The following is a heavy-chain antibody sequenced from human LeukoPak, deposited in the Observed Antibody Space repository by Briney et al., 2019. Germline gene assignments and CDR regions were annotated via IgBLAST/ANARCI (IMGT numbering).Heavy chain of an antibody. Sequence: SQTLSLTCTVSGGPISSGSYYWSWIRQPAGKGLEWIVRIYTSGSTNYNPSLKSRVTISVDTSKNQFSLKLSSVTAADTAVYYCARVPPLYCSGGSCYSEYWGQGTLVTVSS. D-gene: IGHD2-15*01. CDR3: ARVPPLYCSGGSCYSEY. V-gene: IGHV4-61*02. J-gene: IGHJ4*02. CDR1: GGPISSGSYY. CDR2: IYTSGST.